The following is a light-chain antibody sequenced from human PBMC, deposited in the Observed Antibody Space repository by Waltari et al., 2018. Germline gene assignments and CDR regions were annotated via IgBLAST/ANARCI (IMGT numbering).Light chain of an antibody. J-gene: IGKJ3*01. CDR3: QQRVT. V-gene: IGKV1-33*01. Sequence: DIQVTQSPSSLSASVGDRVTITCQASDDIKNFLNWYQQRPGNAPKLLISDASNLETGVPSRFSGSRSGTVFTFTISGLQPEDTGTYFCQQRVTFGPGTKVDLK. CDR1: DDIKNF. CDR2: DAS.